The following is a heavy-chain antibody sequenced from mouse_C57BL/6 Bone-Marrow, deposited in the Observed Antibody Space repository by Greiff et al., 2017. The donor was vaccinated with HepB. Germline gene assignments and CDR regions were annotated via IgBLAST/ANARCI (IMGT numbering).Heavy chain of an antibody. Sequence: VKLQESGPGLVAPSQSLSITCTVSGFSLTSYAISWVRQPPGKGLEWLGVIWTGGGTNYNSALKSRLSISKDNSKSQVFLKMNSLQTDDTARYYCARDDYDGDYAMDYWGQGTSVTVSS. CDR1: GFSLTSYA. CDR2: IWTGGGT. D-gene: IGHD2-4*01. CDR3: ARDDYDGDYAMDY. J-gene: IGHJ4*01. V-gene: IGHV2-9-1*01.